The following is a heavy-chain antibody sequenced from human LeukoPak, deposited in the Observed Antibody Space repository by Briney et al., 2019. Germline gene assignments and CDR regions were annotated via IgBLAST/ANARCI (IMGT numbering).Heavy chain of an antibody. V-gene: IGHV4-30-4*01. J-gene: IGHJ4*02. Sequence: SETLSLTCTVSGGSISNSDYYWSWIRQSPGKGLEWVGYIYFNGYTYYSPSLRSRLAISINTSKNHFSLNLTSVTAADTAVYYCARVANGDYFDFWGQGTLVTVSS. D-gene: IGHD4-17*01. CDR3: ARVANGDYFDF. CDR2: IYFNGYT. CDR1: GGSISNSDYY.